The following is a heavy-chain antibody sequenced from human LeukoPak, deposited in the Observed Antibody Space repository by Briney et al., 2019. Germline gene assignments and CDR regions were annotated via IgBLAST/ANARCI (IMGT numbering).Heavy chain of an antibody. D-gene: IGHD4-11*01. J-gene: IGHJ4*02. CDR2: IDANNGDT. CDR3: ARDPSSVTLYFYDY. CDR1: GYTFRGNY. Sequence: ASVKVSCKASGYTFRGNYIHWLRQAPGQGLEWMGWIDANNGDTKSAQKFQGRVTMSRDTSISTAYMDLSSLSPDDAAVYYCARDPSSVTLYFYDYWGQGTLVTVSS. V-gene: IGHV1-2*02.